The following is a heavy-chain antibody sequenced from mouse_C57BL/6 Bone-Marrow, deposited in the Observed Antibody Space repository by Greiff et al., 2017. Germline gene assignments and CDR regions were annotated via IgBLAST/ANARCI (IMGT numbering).Heavy chain of an antibody. D-gene: IGHD2-4*01. V-gene: IGHV2-2*01. J-gene: IGHJ4*01. Sequence: VQLQQSGPGLVQPSQCLSITCTVSGFSLTSYGVHWVRQSPGKGLEWLGVIWSGGSTDYNAAFISRLSISKDNSKSQVFFKMNSLQADDTAIYYCARNLDYDDAMDYWGQGTSVTVSS. CDR1: GFSLTSYG. CDR3: ARNLDYDDAMDY. CDR2: IWSGGST.